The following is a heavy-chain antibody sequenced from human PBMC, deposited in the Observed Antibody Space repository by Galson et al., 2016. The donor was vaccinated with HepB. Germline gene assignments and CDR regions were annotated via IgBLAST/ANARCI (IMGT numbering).Heavy chain of an antibody. CDR2: VSYSGTT. CDR3: PCEPSSGFWWFDP. V-gene: IGHV4-39*02. D-gene: IGHD6-19*01. Sequence: ETLSLPCSVSGDSITNVNYHWGWIRQPPGQGLEWIGSVSYSGTTYYNSSLQSRVTVSVHTSTNHFPLNLASVTSTDTAVYYCPCEPSSGFWWFDPWGPGTLVTVSS. J-gene: IGHJ5*02. CDR1: GDSITNVNYH.